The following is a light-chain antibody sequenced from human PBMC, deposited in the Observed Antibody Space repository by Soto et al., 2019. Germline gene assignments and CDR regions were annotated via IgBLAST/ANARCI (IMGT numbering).Light chain of an antibody. Sequence: QSALTQPASVSGSPGQSITISCTGASSDVGAYNYLSWYQQHPGKAPKLMIYDVSNRPSGVSNRFSGSKSGNTASLTISGLQAEDEADYYCSSYTSGSTPYVVFGGGTKVTVL. CDR2: DVS. V-gene: IGLV2-14*01. CDR1: SSDVGAYNY. J-gene: IGLJ2*01. CDR3: SSYTSGSTPYVV.